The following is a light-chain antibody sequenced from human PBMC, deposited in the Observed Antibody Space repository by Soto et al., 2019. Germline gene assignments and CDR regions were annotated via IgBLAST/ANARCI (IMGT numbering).Light chain of an antibody. V-gene: IGLV2-11*01. Sequence: QSALTQPRSVSGSPGQSVTISCTGTSSDVGGYNYVSWYQQHPGKAPKLMIYYVTKRPSGVPDRFSGSKSGNTASLNISALQSEDEADYYFCSYTGSYTLKVFGGGTKLTVL. J-gene: IGLJ3*02. CDR1: SSDVGGYNY. CDR2: YVT. CDR3: CSYTGSYTLKV.